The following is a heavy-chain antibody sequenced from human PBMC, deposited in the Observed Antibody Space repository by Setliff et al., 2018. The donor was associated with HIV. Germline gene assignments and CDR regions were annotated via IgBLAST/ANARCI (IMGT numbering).Heavy chain of an antibody. CDR3: ARVHSRSWFFFDH. V-gene: IGHV4-61*02. Sequence: PSETLSLTCTVSGGSISTGVYYWSWIRQPADKALEWIGRISASGSTNYNPSLESRVTLSIDTSNNQFSLKLTSVTAADTAVYYCARVHSRSWFFFDHWGQGILVTVSS. J-gene: IGHJ4*02. CDR2: ISASGST. D-gene: IGHD6-13*01. CDR1: GGSISTGVYY.